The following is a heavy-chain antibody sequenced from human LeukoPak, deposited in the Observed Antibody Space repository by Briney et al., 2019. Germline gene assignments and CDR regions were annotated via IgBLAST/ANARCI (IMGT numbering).Heavy chain of an antibody. J-gene: IGHJ5*02. CDR3: ARGKWFDP. CDR1: GGSFSGYY. Sequence: NRSETLSLTCAVYGGSFSGYYWSWIRQPPGKGLEWIGEINHSGSTNYNPSLKSRVTISVDTSKNQFSLKLSSVTAADTAVYYCARGKWFDPWGQGTLVTVSS. V-gene: IGHV4-34*01. CDR2: INHSGST.